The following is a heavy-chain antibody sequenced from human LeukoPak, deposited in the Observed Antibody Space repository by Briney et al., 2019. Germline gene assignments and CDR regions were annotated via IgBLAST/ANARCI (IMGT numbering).Heavy chain of an antibody. CDR1: GFTFIDYG. CDR2: ISGNNLNS. V-gene: IGHV3-23*02. Sequence: GGSLRLSCTTSGFTFIDYGMAWVRQAPGRRLDWVSTISGNNLNSHYGDSVKGRFTISRDNSKNILYLHMNSLGAEDTGLYFCVRDVAPGGAPFFDYWGQGTLVTVPS. CDR3: VRDVAPGGAPFFDY. D-gene: IGHD1-14*01. J-gene: IGHJ4*02.